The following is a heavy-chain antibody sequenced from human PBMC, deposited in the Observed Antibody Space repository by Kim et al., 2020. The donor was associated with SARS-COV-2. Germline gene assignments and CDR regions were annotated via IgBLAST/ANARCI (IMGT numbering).Heavy chain of an antibody. CDR2: ISSSSSYI. D-gene: IGHD2-2*01. CDR3: ARDLGSPRGFVVVPAAIPDY. Sequence: GGSLRLSCAASGFTFSSYSMNWVRQAPGKGLEWVSSISSSSSYIYYADSVKGRFTISRDNAKNSLYLQMNSLRAEDTAVYYCARDLGSPRGFVVVPAAIPDYWGQGTLVTVSS. J-gene: IGHJ4*02. V-gene: IGHV3-21*04. CDR1: GFTFSSYS.